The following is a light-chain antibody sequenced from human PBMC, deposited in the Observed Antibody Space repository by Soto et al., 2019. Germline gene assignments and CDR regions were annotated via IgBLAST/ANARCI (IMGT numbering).Light chain of an antibody. V-gene: IGLV2-14*01. CDR1: SSDVGIYNY. Sequence: QSALTQPASVSGSPGQSIAISCTGSSSDVGIYNYVSWYQQHPGKVPKLTIYEVTNRPSGASNRFSGSKSGNTASLTISGLQAEDEADYYCSSYTTSSTRVFGTGTKVTVL. CDR2: EVT. J-gene: IGLJ1*01. CDR3: SSYTTSSTRV.